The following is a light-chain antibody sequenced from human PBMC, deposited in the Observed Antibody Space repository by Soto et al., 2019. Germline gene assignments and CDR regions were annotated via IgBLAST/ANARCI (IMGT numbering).Light chain of an antibody. CDR1: QTISSW. V-gene: IGKV1-5*03. CDR3: QQYNSYSLT. Sequence: DIQMTQSPFALSASVGDRVTITCRASQTISSWLAWYQQKPGEAPRLLIYQASSLETEVPSRFSGSGSGTEFTLTISSLQPGDFATYYCQQYNSYSLTFGQGTKVEIK. J-gene: IGKJ1*01. CDR2: QAS.